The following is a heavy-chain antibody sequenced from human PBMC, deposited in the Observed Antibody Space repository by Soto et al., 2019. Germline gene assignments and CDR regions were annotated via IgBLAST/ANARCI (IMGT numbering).Heavy chain of an antibody. CDR1: GFTFSSYA. D-gene: IGHD5-18*01. CDR3: ARADTAMRKYNWFDP. V-gene: IGHV3-23*01. J-gene: IGHJ5*02. Sequence: GGSLRLSCAASGFTFSSYAMSWVRQAPGKGLEWVSAISGSGGSTYYADSVKGRFTISRDNSKNTLYLQMNSLRAEDTAVYYCARADTAMRKYNWFDPWGQGTLVTVSS. CDR2: ISGSGGST.